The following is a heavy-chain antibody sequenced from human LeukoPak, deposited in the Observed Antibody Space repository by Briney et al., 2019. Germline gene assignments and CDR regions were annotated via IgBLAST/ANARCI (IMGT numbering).Heavy chain of an antibody. J-gene: IGHJ4*02. CDR2: IRGKANSYAT. Sequence: GGSLRLSCAASGFTFSSYEMNWVRQAPGKGLEWVGRIRGKANSYATAYAASVKGRFTISRDDSKNTAYLQMNSLKTEDTAVYYCTRPPQDWGQGTLVTVSS. CDR3: TRPPQD. CDR1: GFTFSSYE. V-gene: IGHV3-73*01.